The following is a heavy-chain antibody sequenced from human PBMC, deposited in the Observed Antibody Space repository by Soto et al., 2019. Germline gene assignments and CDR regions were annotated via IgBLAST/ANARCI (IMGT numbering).Heavy chain of an antibody. CDR1: GGSFSGYY. CDR3: AGVHGPTPGDYYYMDV. Sequence: SETLSLTCAVYGGSFSGYYWSWIRQPPGKGLEWIGEINHSGSTNYNPSLKSRVTISVDTSKNQFSLKLSSVTAADTAVYYCAGVHGPTPGDYYYMDVWGKGTTVTVSS. J-gene: IGHJ6*03. CDR2: INHSGST. D-gene: IGHD3-10*01. V-gene: IGHV4-34*01.